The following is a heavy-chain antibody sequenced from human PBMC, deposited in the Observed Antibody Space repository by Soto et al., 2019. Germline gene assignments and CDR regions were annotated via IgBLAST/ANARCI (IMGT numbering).Heavy chain of an antibody. CDR1: GGTFSSYA. J-gene: IGHJ6*02. CDR3: ARGERAYDFWSGYYRYYYGMDV. CDR2: IIPIFGTA. V-gene: IGHV1-69*13. Sequence: SVKVSCKASGGTFSSYAISWVRQAPGQGLEWMGGIIPIFGTANYAQKFQGRVTITADESTSTAYMELSSLRSEDTAVYYCARGERAYDFWSGYYRYYYGMDVWGQGTTVTVSS. D-gene: IGHD3-3*01.